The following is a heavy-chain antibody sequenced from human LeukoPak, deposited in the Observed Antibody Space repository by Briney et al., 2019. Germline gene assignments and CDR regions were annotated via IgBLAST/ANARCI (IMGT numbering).Heavy chain of an antibody. Sequence: GGSLRLSCAASGFTFSNAWMSWVRQAPGKGLEWVGRIKSKTDGGTTEYAAPVKGKFTISGDDSKNTLYLQMNSLKTEDTAVYYCAALAHCGGDCYYKYYFDYWGQGTLVTVSS. CDR2: IKSKTDGGTT. CDR1: GFTFSNAW. J-gene: IGHJ4*02. D-gene: IGHD2-21*02. V-gene: IGHV3-15*01. CDR3: AALAHCGGDCYYKYYFDY.